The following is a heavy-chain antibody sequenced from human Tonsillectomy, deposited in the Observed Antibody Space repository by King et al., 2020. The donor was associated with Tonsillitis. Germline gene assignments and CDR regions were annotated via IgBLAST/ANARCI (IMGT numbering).Heavy chain of an antibody. Sequence: VQLLESGAEVKKPGESLKMSCKASGYIFTSYWIAWVRQMPGRGLEWMVIIYPGNSDTRYSSFFQGLVTISADKSISTTYVQWSSLKDSETAIYYCARVTCSSSPCRWVNWFDPWGQGTLVTVSS. D-gene: IGHD2-2*01. J-gene: IGHJ5*02. CDR3: ARVTCSSSPCRWVNWFDP. CDR2: IYPGNSDT. CDR1: GYIFTSYW. V-gene: IGHV5-51*01.